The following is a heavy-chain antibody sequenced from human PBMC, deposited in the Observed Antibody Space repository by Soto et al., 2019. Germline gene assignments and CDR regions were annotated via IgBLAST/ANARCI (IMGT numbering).Heavy chain of an antibody. CDR2: INPNSGGT. Sequence: GASVKVSCKASGYTFTGYYMHWVRQAPGQGLEWMGWINPNSGGTNYAQKFQGWVTMTRDTSISTAYMELSRLRSDDTAVYYCARGLPFPSGYDQRPNWFDPWGQGTLVTVSS. CDR3: ARGLPFPSGYDQRPNWFDP. D-gene: IGHD5-12*01. J-gene: IGHJ5*02. V-gene: IGHV1-2*04. CDR1: GYTFTGYY.